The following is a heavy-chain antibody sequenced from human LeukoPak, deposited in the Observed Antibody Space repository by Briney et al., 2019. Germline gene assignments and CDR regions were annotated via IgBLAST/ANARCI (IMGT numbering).Heavy chain of an antibody. CDR2: IYSGGST. V-gene: IGHV3-66*01. D-gene: IGHD3-3*01. Sequence: GGSLRLSCAASGFTVSSNYMSWVRQAPGKGLEWVSVIYSGGSTYYADSVKGRFTISRDNSKNTLYLQMNSLRAEDTAVYYCATELTISNAFDIWGQGTMVTVSS. CDR3: ATELTISNAFDI. J-gene: IGHJ3*02. CDR1: GFTVSSNY.